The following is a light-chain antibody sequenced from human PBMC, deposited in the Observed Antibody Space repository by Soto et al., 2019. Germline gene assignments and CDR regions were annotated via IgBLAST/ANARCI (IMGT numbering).Light chain of an antibody. CDR1: QSVSNNY. CDR2: GAS. J-gene: IGKJ3*01. CDR3: QQYGRSPFT. V-gene: IGKV3-20*01. Sequence: EIVLTQSQGTLSLSPGETAPLXCRASQSVSNNYVAWFHQKPGQAPRLLIYGASSRATGVPDRFSASGSGTDFTLTISRLEPEDFAVYYCQQYGRSPFTFGPGTKVDIK.